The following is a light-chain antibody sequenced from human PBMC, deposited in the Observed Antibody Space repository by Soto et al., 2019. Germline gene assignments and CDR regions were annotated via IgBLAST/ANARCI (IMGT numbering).Light chain of an antibody. CDR1: QSIVTY. V-gene: IGKV1-39*01. CDR3: QQSYSTPPWT. CDR2: AAS. Sequence: DIQMTQSPSSLSASVGDRVTITCRASQSIVTYLNWYLQKPGKAPKLLIYAASNLQRGVPSRFSGSGSGTDFTLTISSLQPEDFAPYFCQQSYSTPPWTFGQGNKVDIK. J-gene: IGKJ1*01.